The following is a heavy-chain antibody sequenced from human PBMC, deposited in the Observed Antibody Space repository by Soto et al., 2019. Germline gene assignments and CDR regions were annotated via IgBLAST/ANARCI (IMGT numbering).Heavy chain of an antibody. CDR1: GFTFSSYS. Sequence: ELQLVESGGGLVQPGGSLRLSCAASGFTFSSYSMNWVRQAPGKGLEWVSYISSSSSTIFYADSVKGRFTISRNNAKNSLYPQMNSLRAEDTAVYYCAREYSSWGYNWFDPWGQGTLVTVSS. J-gene: IGHJ5*02. D-gene: IGHD6-13*01. V-gene: IGHV3-48*01. CDR2: ISSSSSTI. CDR3: AREYSSWGYNWFDP.